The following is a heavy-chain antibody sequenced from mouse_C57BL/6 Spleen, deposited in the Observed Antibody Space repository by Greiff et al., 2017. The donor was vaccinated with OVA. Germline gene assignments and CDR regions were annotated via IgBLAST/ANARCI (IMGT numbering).Heavy chain of an antibody. J-gene: IGHJ1*03. CDR2: ISGGGGNT. V-gene: IGHV5-9*01. D-gene: IGHD2-1*01. CDR1: GFTFSSYT. Sequence: DVHLVESGGGLVKPGGSLKLSCAASGFTFSSYTMSWVRQTPEKRLEWVATISGGGGNTYYPDSVKGRFTISRDNAKNTLYLQMSSLRSEDTALYYCARQGGNYGYFDVWGTGTTVTVSS. CDR3: ARQGGNYGYFDV.